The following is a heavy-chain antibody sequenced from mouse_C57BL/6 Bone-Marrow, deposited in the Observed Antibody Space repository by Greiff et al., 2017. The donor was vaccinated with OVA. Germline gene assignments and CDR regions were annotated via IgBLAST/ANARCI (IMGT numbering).Heavy chain of an antibody. J-gene: IGHJ1*03. D-gene: IGHD1-1*01. CDR2: IWSGGST. CDR1: GFSLTSYG. Sequence: QVQLKESGPGLVQPSQSLSISCTVSGFSLTSYGVHWVRQSPGKGLEWLGVIWSGGSTDYNAAFISRLSISKDNSKSQVFFKMNSLQADDTAIYYCARNDGSSYYWYFDVWGTGTTVTVSS. V-gene: IGHV2-2*01. CDR3: ARNDGSSYYWYFDV.